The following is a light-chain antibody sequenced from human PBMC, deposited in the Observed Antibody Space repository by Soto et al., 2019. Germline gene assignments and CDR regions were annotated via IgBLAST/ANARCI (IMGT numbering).Light chain of an antibody. CDR1: QRLSASD. V-gene: IGKV3-20*01. CDR3: QRYGSSPLIT. J-gene: IGKJ5*01. Sequence: EIVLTQSPGTLSLSPGQRATLSCRASQRLSASDIAWYQQKPGQAPKFLIYGVSSRATGIPDRFSGSGSGTDFTLTISRLEPEDFAVYHCQRYGSSPLITFGQGTHWRI. CDR2: GVS.